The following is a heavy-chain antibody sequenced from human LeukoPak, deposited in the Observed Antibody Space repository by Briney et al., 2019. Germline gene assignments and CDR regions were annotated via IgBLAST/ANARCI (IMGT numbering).Heavy chain of an antibody. J-gene: IGHJ4*02. CDR2: INPNSGGI. V-gene: IGHV1-2*06. CDR1: GYTFTGYY. CDR3: ARDRRDY. Sequence: ASVKVSCKASGYTFTGYYMHWVRQAPGQGLEWMGRINPNSGGINYAQKFQGRVTMTRDKSISTAYLELSRLRSDDTAVYHCARDRRDYWGQGTLVTVSS.